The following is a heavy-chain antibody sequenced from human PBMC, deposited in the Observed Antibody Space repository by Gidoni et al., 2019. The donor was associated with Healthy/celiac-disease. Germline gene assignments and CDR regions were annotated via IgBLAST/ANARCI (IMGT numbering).Heavy chain of an antibody. V-gene: IGHV3-23*01. CDR3: AKDRDYDFWSGLVDY. D-gene: IGHD3-3*01. CDR2: ISGSGGRT. Sequence: EVQLLESWGGLVQPGGSLRLSCAASGFTLSSNAMSWVRQAPGKELGWFSAISGSGGRTYYADSVKGRFTISRDNSKNTLYLQMNSLRAEDTAVYYCAKDRDYDFWSGLVDYWGQGTLVTVSS. J-gene: IGHJ4*02. CDR1: GFTLSSNA.